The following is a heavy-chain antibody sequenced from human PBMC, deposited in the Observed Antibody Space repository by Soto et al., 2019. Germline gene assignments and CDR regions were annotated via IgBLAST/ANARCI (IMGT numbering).Heavy chain of an antibody. D-gene: IGHD3-10*01. Sequence: QVQLVESGGGVVQPGRSLRLSCAASGFTFSSYGMHWVRQAPGKGLEWVAVIWYDGSNKYYADSVKGRFTISRDNSKNTLYLQMNSLRAEDTAVYYCARDLLPYFSPEKQNIDYWGQGTLVTVSS. J-gene: IGHJ4*02. CDR2: IWYDGSNK. V-gene: IGHV3-33*01. CDR1: GFTFSSYG. CDR3: ARDLLPYFSPEKQNIDY.